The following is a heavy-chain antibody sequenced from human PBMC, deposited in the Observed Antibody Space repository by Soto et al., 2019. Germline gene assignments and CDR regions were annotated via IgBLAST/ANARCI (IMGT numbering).Heavy chain of an antibody. D-gene: IGHD2-15*01. CDR1: GYTFTSYA. CDR2: INAGNGNT. V-gene: IGHV1-3*01. Sequence: GASVKVSCKASGYTFTSYAMHWVRQAPGQRLEWMGWINAGNGNTKRSQKFQDRVTISRDTSASTAYMELSSLRSEDTAVYYCARGESVVGDYWGQGTLVTVSS. CDR3: ARGESVVGDY. J-gene: IGHJ4*02.